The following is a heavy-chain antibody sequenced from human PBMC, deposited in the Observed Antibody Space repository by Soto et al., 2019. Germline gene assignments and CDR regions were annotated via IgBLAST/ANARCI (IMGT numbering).Heavy chain of an antibody. V-gene: IGHV4-30-4*01. J-gene: IGHJ5*02. CDR2: IYYSGST. CDR1: GGSISSGDYY. Sequence: QVQLQESGPGLVKPSQTLSLTCTVSGGSISSGDYYWSWIRQPPGKGLEWIGYIYYSGSTYYNPSLKSRVTISVDTSKNQFSLKLSSVTAADTAVYYCARDTGFCSGGSCYDNWFDPWGQGTLVTVSS. D-gene: IGHD2-15*01. CDR3: ARDTGFCSGGSCYDNWFDP.